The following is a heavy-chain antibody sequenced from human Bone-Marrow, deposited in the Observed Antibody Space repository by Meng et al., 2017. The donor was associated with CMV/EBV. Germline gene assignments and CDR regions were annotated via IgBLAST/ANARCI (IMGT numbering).Heavy chain of an antibody. V-gene: IGHV3-21*01. J-gene: IGHJ4*02. Sequence: GGSLRLSCAPSGFTFSTYTLHWVRQAPGKGLEWVASISSSRSYINYADSVKGRFTISRDNAKNSLYLQLSSLRADDTAVYYCARHRDDFWIYYFDYWGQGTLVTVSS. CDR2: ISSSRSYI. CDR3: ARHRDDFWIYYFDY. CDR1: GFTFSTYT. D-gene: IGHD3-3*01.